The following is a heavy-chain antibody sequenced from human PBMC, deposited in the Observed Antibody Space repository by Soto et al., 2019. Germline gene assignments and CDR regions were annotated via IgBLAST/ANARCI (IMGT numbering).Heavy chain of an antibody. CDR2: ISGSGGST. CDR1: GFTFSSYA. Sequence: EVQLLESGGGLVQPGGSLRLSCAASGFTFSSYAMSWVRQAPGKGLEWVSAISGSGGSTYYADSVKGRFTISRDNSKNTLYLQMNSLRAEDTAVYYFAKDLALYYYGSGNYYNFDYWGQGTLVTVSS. J-gene: IGHJ4*02. V-gene: IGHV3-23*01. D-gene: IGHD3-10*01. CDR3: AKDLALYYYGSGNYYNFDY.